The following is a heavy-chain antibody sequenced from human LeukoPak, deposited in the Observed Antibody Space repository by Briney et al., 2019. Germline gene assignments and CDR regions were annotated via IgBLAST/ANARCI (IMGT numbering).Heavy chain of an antibody. CDR1: GGSFSGYY. Sequence: SETLSLTCAVYGGSFSGYYWSWLRQPPGKGLEWVGEMNNSGRNNYNTSLKRRVTISVDTSNSQFSLQLSSVTAADTAVYYCARGSDPDCSGGSCYSRYFDYWGQGTLVTVSS. V-gene: IGHV4-34*01. CDR2: MNNSGRN. CDR3: ARGSDPDCSGGSCYSRYFDY. D-gene: IGHD2-15*01. J-gene: IGHJ4*02.